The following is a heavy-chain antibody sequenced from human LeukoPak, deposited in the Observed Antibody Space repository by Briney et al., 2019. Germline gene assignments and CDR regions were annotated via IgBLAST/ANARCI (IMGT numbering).Heavy chain of an antibody. CDR1: GITVSNYY. CDR2: ISSSGRTI. V-gene: IGHV3-11*01. D-gene: IGHD6-6*01. J-gene: IGHJ6*02. Sequence: PGGSLRLSCAASGITVSNYYMTWVRQAPGKGLEWISYISSSGRTIYYADSVMRRFTISRNNAKNSLSLHMNSLRAEDTAVYFCARDFWGSSSFYLDVWGQGTRSPSP. CDR3: ARDFWGSSSFYLDV.